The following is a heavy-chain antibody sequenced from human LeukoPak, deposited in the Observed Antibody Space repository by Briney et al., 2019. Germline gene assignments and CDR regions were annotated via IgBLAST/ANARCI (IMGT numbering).Heavy chain of an antibody. D-gene: IGHD7-27*01. V-gene: IGHV4-59*01. CDR1: GGSISSYY. CDR2: IYYSGST. Sequence: SETLSLTCTVSGGSISSYYWSWIRQPPGKGLEWIGYIYYSGSTNYNPSLKSRVTISVDTSKNQFSLKLSSVTAADTAVYYCARGGSGWGSRGYFDRWGRGTLVTVSS. CDR3: ARGGSGWGSRGYFDR. J-gene: IGHJ2*01.